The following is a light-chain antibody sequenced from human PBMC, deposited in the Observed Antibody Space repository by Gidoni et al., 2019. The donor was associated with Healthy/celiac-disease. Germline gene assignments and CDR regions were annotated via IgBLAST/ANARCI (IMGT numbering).Light chain of an antibody. CDR2: GAS. V-gene: IGKV3-20*01. CDR1: QSVSSSY. CDR3: QQYGSSPPYT. Sequence: EIVLTQSPGTLSLSPGERATLSCRASQSVSSSYLAWYQQKPGQAPRLLIYGASSRATGSPDRFRGIGSGTDFTLTISRLEPEYFAVYYCQQYGSSPPYTFGQGTKLEIK. J-gene: IGKJ2*01.